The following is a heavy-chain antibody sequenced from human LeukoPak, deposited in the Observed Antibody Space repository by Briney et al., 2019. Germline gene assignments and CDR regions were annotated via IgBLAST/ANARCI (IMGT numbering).Heavy chain of an antibody. D-gene: IGHD4-23*01. CDR2: IYCSGST. CDR3: ARPQGGNPLPNTFDI. V-gene: IGHV4-39*01. CDR1: GGSISSSSYY. J-gene: IGHJ3*02. Sequence: SETLSLTCTVSGGSISSSSYYWGWIRQPPGKGLEWIGSIYCSGSTYYNPSLKSRVTISVDTSKNQFSLKLSSVTAADTAVYYCARPQGGNPLPNTFDIWGQGTMVTVSS.